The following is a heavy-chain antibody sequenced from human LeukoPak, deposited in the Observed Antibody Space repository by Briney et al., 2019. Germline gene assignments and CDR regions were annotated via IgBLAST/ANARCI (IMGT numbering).Heavy chain of an antibody. Sequence: SETLSLTCAVSGGSFSGYYWSWIRQPPGKGLEWIGEINHSGSTNYNPSLKSRVTISVDTSKNQFSLKLSSVTAADTAVYYCARFSSSWYGPSDYWGQGTLVTVSS. J-gene: IGHJ4*02. CDR1: GGSFSGYY. CDR2: INHSGST. V-gene: IGHV4-34*01. D-gene: IGHD6-13*01. CDR3: ARFSSSWYGPSDY.